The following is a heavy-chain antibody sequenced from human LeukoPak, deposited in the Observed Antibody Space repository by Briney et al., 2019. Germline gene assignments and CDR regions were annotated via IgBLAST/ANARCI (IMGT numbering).Heavy chain of an antibody. D-gene: IGHD6-13*01. CDR1: GFTFSDYY. CDR3: ARSDRIVAAIDY. V-gene: IGHV3-11*01. CDR2: ISSSGSTI. Sequence: GGSLRLSCAASGFTFSDYYMSWIRQAPGKGLEWVSYISSSGSTIYYADSVKGRSTISRDNAKNSLYLQMNSLRAEDTAVYYCARSDRIVAAIDYWGQGTLVTVSS. J-gene: IGHJ4*02.